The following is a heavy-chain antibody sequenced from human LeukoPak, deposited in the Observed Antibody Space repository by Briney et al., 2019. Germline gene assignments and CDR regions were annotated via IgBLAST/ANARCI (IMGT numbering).Heavy chain of an antibody. Sequence: GASVKVSCKASGYSFTAYYMHWVRQAPGQGLDWMGRINPNSGGTNYAQKFQGRVTMTRDTSISTAYMELSRPRSDDTAVYYCARDQYCSGGSCYPGYWGQGTLVTVSS. V-gene: IGHV1-2*06. CDR3: ARDQYCSGGSCYPGY. D-gene: IGHD2-15*01. CDR1: GYSFTAYY. CDR2: INPNSGGT. J-gene: IGHJ4*02.